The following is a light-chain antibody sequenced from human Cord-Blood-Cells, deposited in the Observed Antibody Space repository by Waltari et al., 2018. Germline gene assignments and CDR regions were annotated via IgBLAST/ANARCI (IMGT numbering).Light chain of an antibody. J-gene: IGKJ1*01. CDR1: QSVSSSY. CDR2: GAS. CDR3: QQYGSSPWT. V-gene: IGKV3-20*01. Sequence: EIVLTQSPGTLSLSPGERATLSCRASQSVSSSYLAWYQQKPGQAPRLLIYGASSRATGIPDRFRVSGSGTDFTLTISRLEPEDFAVYYCQQYGSSPWTFGQGTKVEIK.